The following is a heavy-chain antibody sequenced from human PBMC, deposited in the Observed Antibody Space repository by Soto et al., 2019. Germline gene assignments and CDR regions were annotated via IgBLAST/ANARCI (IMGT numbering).Heavy chain of an antibody. CDR1: GFTFSSYW. V-gene: IGHV3-7*01. D-gene: IGHD2-15*01. CDR3: ARFPSVVVVASTRLDAFDI. Sequence: GGSLGLSCAASGFTFSSYWMSWVRQAPGKGLEWVANIKQDGSEKYYVDSVKGRFTISRDNAKNSLYLQMNSLRAEDTAVYYCARFPSVVVVASTRLDAFDIWGQGTMVTVSS. CDR2: IKQDGSEK. J-gene: IGHJ3*02.